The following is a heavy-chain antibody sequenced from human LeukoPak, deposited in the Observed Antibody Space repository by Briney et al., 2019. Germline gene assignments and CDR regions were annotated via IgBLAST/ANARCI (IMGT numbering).Heavy chain of an antibody. CDR2: ITHSGST. CDR1: GGSFSGYY. CDR3: ARGKSQTVAGN. Sequence: SETLSDTCAVYGGSFSGYYWNWIRQSPGKGVEWIGEITHSGSTNYNPSLKSRVTISVDTSKNQLSLKLSSVTAADTAVYYCARGKSQTVAGNWGQGTLVTVSS. J-gene: IGHJ4*02. V-gene: IGHV4-34*01. D-gene: IGHD6-19*01.